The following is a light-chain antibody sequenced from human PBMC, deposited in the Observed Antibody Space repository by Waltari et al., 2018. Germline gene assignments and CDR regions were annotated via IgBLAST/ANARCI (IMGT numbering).Light chain of an antibody. V-gene: IGLV2-23*01. CDR2: EGS. Sequence: QSALTQPASVSGSPGQSITLSCTRTSIDSWRYNFVSWYQHHPGKAPKLMIFEGSRRPSGISNRFSGSKSGNTASLTISGLQAEDEADYYCCSYAGSRTYVFGAGTKVTVL. J-gene: IGLJ1*01. CDR1: SIDSWRYNF. CDR3: CSYAGSRTYV.